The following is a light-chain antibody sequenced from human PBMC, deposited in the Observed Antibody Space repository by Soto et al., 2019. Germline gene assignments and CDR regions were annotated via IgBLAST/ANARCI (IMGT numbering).Light chain of an antibody. Sequence: IVLTQSPGTLSLSPGERATLSCRASQSVSSSYLVWYQQKTGQAPRLLIYSASTRATGIPDRFSGSVSGTDFTLTISRLEPDDFAVYDCQQFGNSPPAITFGQGTRLELK. J-gene: IGKJ5*01. CDR1: QSVSSSY. CDR3: QQFGNSPPAIT. V-gene: IGKV3-20*01. CDR2: SAS.